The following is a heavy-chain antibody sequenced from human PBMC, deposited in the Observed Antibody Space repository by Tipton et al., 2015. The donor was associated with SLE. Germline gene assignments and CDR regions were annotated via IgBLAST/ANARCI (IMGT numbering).Heavy chain of an antibody. J-gene: IGHJ3*02. D-gene: IGHD2-15*01. V-gene: IGHV4-34*01. Sequence: TLSLTCAVYGGSFSGYYWSWIRQPPGKGLEWIGEINHSGSTNYNPSLKGRVTISVDTSKNQFSLKLSSVTAADTSVYYCARRGILYAVDIRGQGTMVTVSS. CDR2: INHSGST. CDR1: GGSFSGYY. CDR3: ARRGILYAVDI.